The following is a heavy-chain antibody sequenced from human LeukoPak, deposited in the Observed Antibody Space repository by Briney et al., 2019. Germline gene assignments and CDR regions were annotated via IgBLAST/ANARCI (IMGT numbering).Heavy chain of an antibody. CDR1: GFTLSDHY. CDR3: ARVGDYYSTGDY. CDR2: IRNKANGYTT. D-gene: IGHD3-22*01. Sequence: GGSLRLSCAASGFTLSDHYMDWVRQAPGKGLEWVARIRNKANGYTTEYAASVKGRFTISTDDSKNSLYLQMNSLKPEDTAVYYCARVGDYYSTGDYWGQGTLVTVSS. J-gene: IGHJ4*02. V-gene: IGHV3-72*01.